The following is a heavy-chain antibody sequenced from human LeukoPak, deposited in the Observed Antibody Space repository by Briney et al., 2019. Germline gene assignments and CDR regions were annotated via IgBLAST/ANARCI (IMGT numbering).Heavy chain of an antibody. CDR3: ARGVVPAAYNNWFDP. CDR2: MNPNSGNT. D-gene: IGHD2-2*01. V-gene: IGHV1-8*01. J-gene: IGHJ5*02. Sequence: GASVTVSCKASGYTFTSYDINWVRQAPGQGLEWMGWMNPNSGNTGYAQKFQGRVTMTRNTSISTAYMELSSLRSEDTAVYYCARGVVPAAYNNWFDPWGQGTLVTVSS. CDR1: GYTFTSYD.